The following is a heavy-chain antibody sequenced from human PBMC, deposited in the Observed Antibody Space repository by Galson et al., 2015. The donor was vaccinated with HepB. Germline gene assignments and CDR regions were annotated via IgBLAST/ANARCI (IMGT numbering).Heavy chain of an antibody. V-gene: IGHV3-15*01. J-gene: IGHJ6*02. D-gene: IGHD4-23*01. CDR2: IKSKTDGGTT. CDR1: GFTFTNYA. Sequence: SLRLSCAASGFTFTNYAVSWVRQAPGKGLEWVGRIKSKTDGGTTDYAAPVKGRFTISRDNSKNTLYLQMNSLRAEDTAVYYCAKKRYGGNSGYYYYYGMDVWGQGTTVTVSS. CDR3: AKKRYGGNSGYYYYYGMDV.